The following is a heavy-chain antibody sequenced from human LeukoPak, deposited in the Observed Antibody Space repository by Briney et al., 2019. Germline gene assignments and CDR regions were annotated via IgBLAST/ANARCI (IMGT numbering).Heavy chain of an antibody. CDR1: GFTFSSHA. Sequence: PGRCLRLSCAAPGFTFSSHAMHWVRQAPGKGLGWVAVISFDGGNKYHADSVKGRFTISTENSKHPLYLQMNSLRAEDTAVYYCAKDGGSSGDYDVMDVWGKGTTVTVSS. V-gene: IGHV3-30*18. CDR3: AKDGGSSGDYDVMDV. D-gene: IGHD6-25*01. J-gene: IGHJ6*04. CDR2: ISFDGGNK.